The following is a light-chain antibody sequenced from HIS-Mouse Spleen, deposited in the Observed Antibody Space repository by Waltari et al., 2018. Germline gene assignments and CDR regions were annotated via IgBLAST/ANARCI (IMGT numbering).Light chain of an antibody. Sequence: QSALTQPASVSGSPGQSITISCTGTSSDVGGYNYVSWYQQHPGKAPKLMIHDVSNRPSGVSHRFCGSKSGNTASLTISGLQAEDEADYYCSSYTSSSFNVVFGGGTKLTVL. CDR2: DVS. CDR3: SSYTSSSFNVV. CDR1: SSDVGGYNY. V-gene: IGLV2-14*03. J-gene: IGLJ2*01.